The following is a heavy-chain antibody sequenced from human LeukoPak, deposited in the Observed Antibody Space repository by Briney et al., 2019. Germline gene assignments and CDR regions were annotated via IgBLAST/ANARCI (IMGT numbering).Heavy chain of an antibody. Sequence: SVKVSCKASGGTFSSYAISWVRQAPGQGLEWMGRIIPIFGTANYAQKFQGRVTITTDESTSTAYMELSSLRSEDTAVYYCARDRNPYYDFWSGYFFDPWGQGTLVTVSS. CDR1: GGTFSSYA. CDR3: ARDRNPYYDFWSGYFFDP. V-gene: IGHV1-69*05. CDR2: IIPIFGTA. D-gene: IGHD3-3*01. J-gene: IGHJ5*02.